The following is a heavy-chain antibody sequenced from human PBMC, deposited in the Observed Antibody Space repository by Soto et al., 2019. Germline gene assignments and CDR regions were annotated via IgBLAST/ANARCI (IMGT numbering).Heavy chain of an antibody. CDR3: AATNWNHNWFDP. CDR2: INHRGST. V-gene: IGHV4-34*01. Sequence: SETLSLTCAVFGGSFSGYYWSWIRQPPGKGLEWIGEINHRGSTNYNPSLKSRVTMSVDTSKNQFSLKLTSVTAADTAVYYCAATNWNHNWFDPWGQGTLVTVSS. CDR1: GGSFSGYY. D-gene: IGHD1-1*01. J-gene: IGHJ5*02.